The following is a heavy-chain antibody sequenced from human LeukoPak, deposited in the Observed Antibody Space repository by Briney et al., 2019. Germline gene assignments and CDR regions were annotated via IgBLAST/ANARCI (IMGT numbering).Heavy chain of an antibody. CDR2: MNPNSGNT. Sequence: ASVRVSCKASGYTFTSYDINWVRQATGQGLEWMGWMNPNSGNTGYAQKFQGRVTMTRNTSISTAYMELSSLRSEDTAVYYRARGAKRRNWFDPWGQGTLVTVSS. CDR3: ARGAKRRNWFDP. V-gene: IGHV1-8*01. J-gene: IGHJ5*02. CDR1: GYTFTSYD.